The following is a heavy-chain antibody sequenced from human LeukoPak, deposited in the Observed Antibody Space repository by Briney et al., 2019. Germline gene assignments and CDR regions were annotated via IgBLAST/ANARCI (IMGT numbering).Heavy chain of an antibody. CDR3: VRAEGSSGSSEYFQH. J-gene: IGHJ1*01. CDR1: GFTFNRYS. V-gene: IGHV3-21*01. CDR2: ISGSSNDK. Sequence: GGSLRLSCVASGFTFNRYSMKWVRQAPGKGLEWVSSISGSSNDKHYIDSVKGRFTISRDNAKNSLFLQMNSLRAEDTAVYYCVRAEGSSGSSEYFQHWGQGTLVTVSS. D-gene: IGHD5-12*01.